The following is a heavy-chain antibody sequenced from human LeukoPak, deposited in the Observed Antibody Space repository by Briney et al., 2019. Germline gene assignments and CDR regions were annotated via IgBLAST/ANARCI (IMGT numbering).Heavy chain of an antibody. D-gene: IGHD3-10*01. Sequence: GGSLRLSCAASGFTFSSYAMSWVRQAPGKGLEWVSAIYNSGSTTYYADSVKGRFTISRDNSKNTLYLQMNSLRAEDTAVYYCAKVYGSGSYHDAFDIWGQGTMVTVPS. J-gene: IGHJ3*02. V-gene: IGHV3-23*05. CDR2: IYNSGSTT. CDR3: AKVYGSGSYHDAFDI. CDR1: GFTFSSYA.